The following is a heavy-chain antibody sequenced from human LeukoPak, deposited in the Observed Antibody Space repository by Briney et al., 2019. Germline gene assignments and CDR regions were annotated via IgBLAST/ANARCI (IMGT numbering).Heavy chain of an antibody. V-gene: IGHV4-59*12. CDR2: IYYSGST. Sequence: SETLSLTCTVSGGSISSYYWSWIRQPPGKGLEYIGFIYYSGSTNYNPSLKSRVTISVDTSKNQFSLKLSSVTAADTAVYYCARVSQSLDTGTTAWDWFDPWGQGTLVTVSS. D-gene: IGHD1-7*01. CDR3: ARVSQSLDTGTTAWDWFDP. CDR1: GGSISSYY. J-gene: IGHJ5*02.